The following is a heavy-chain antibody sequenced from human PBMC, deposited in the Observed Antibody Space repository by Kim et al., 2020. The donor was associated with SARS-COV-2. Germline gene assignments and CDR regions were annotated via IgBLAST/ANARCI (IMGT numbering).Heavy chain of an antibody. J-gene: IGHJ4*02. D-gene: IGHD2-15*01. CDR3: ASCRGGTEYPFDY. CDR2: IIPIFGTA. V-gene: IGHV1-69*13. Sequence: SVKVSCKASGGTFSSYAISWVRQAPGQGLEWMGGIIPIFGTANYAQKFQGRVTITADESTSTAYMELSSLRSEDTAVYYCASCRGGTEYPFDYWGQGTLVTVSS. CDR1: GGTFSSYA.